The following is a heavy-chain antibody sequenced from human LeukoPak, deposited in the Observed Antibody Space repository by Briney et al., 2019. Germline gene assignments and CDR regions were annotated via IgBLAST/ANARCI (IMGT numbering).Heavy chain of an antibody. CDR2: ISSSSSTI. Sequence: GGSLRLSCAASGFTFSSYSMNWVRQAPGKGLEWVSYISSSSSTIYYADSVKGRFTISRDNAKNSLYLQMNSLRAEDTAAYYCARILSIAGARGGFDMWGPGTMVTVSS. D-gene: IGHD1-26*01. V-gene: IGHV3-48*04. CDR3: ARILSIAGARGGFDM. CDR1: GFTFSSYS. J-gene: IGHJ3*02.